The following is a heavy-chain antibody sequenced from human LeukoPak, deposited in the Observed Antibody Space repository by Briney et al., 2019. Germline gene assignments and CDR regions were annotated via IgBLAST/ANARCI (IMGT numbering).Heavy chain of an antibody. Sequence: SETLSLTCAVSGYSISSGYYWGWIRQPPGKGLEWIGRIYHSGSTYYNPSLKSRVTISVDTSKNQFSLKLRSVTAADTAVYYCARHGGSYCGGDCYSFSGAFDIWGQGTMVTVSS. V-gene: IGHV4-38-2*01. J-gene: IGHJ3*02. CDR2: IYHSGST. CDR1: GYSISSGYY. CDR3: ARHGGSYCGGDCYSFSGAFDI. D-gene: IGHD2-21*01.